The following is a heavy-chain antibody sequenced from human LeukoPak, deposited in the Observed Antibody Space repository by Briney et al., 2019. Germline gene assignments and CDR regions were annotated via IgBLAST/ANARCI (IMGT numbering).Heavy chain of an antibody. D-gene: IGHD2-15*01. CDR1: GGSFNRYA. J-gene: IGHJ4*02. V-gene: IGHV1-2*06. Sequence: ASVKVSCKASGGSFNRYAISWVRQAPGQGLEWMGRLNPNSGDTSYAQKFQGRVTMTRDTSISTAYMELSRLRSDDTAVYYCAREARYCSGGVCYFDYWGQGTLVTVSS. CDR3: AREARYCSGGVCYFDY. CDR2: LNPNSGDT.